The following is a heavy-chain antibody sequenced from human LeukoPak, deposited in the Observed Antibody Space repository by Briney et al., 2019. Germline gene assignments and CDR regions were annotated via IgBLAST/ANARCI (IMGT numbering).Heavy chain of an antibody. Sequence: PSETLSLTCTVSGGSISSSSYYWSWIRQPAGKGLEWIGRIYTSGSTNYNPSLKSRVTISVDTSKNPFSLKLSSVTAADTAVYYCARERVWRYCGGDSCGWFDPWGQGTLVTVSS. CDR2: IYTSGST. CDR1: GGSISSSSYY. V-gene: IGHV4-61*02. J-gene: IGHJ5*02. D-gene: IGHD2-21*02. CDR3: ARERVWRYCGGDSCGWFDP.